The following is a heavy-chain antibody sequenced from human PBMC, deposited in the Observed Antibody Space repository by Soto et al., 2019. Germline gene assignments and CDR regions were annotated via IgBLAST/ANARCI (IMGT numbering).Heavy chain of an antibody. V-gene: IGHV1-18*01. CDR1: GYTFTSYG. Sequence: GASVKVSCKASGYTFTSYGISWVRQAPGQGLEWMGWISAYNGNTNYAQKLQGRVTMTTDTSTSTAYMELRSLRSDDTAVYYCARGPSGTDYYYYYMDVWGKGTTVTVSS. D-gene: IGHD3-10*01. CDR2: ISAYNGNT. J-gene: IGHJ6*03. CDR3: ARGPSGTDYYYYYMDV.